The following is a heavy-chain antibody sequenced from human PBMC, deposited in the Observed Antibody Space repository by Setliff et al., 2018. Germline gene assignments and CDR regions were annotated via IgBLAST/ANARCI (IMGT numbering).Heavy chain of an antibody. V-gene: IGHV3-23*01. CDR3: VKGTLPYCTGPTCYPLDH. J-gene: IGHJ4*02. CDR1: GLTFSNYA. CDR2: ITGGGDKT. D-gene: IGHD2-8*02. Sequence: GGSLRLSCAATGLTFSNYAVGWVRQAPGRGLEWVSTITGGGDKTYYADSVKGRFTISRDNSKNTMFLQMDSLRDADTAIYYCVKGTLPYCTGPTCYPLDHWGQGTLVTVSS.